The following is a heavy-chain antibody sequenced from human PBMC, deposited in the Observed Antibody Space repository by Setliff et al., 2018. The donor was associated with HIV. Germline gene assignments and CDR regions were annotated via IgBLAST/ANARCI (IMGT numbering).Heavy chain of an antibody. J-gene: IGHJ1*01. CDR2: IYRSGST. V-gene: IGHV4-38-2*01. CDR1: DYSITSGYY. D-gene: IGHD2-21*02. CDR3: AAQGLTVPIPGGYFQH. Sequence: SETLSLTCGISDYSITSGYYWGWIRQPPGKGLEWIGSIYRSGSTYDNPSLKSRVTISFDTSKNQFSLILTSVTAADTAVYYCAAQGLTVPIPGGYFQHWGPGILVTVSS.